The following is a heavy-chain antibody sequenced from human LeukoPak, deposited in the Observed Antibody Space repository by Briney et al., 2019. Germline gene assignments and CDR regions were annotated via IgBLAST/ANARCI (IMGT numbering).Heavy chain of an antibody. CDR3: ARGGRYDILTGYSFDY. V-gene: IGHV3-20*04. J-gene: IGHJ4*02. Sequence: GGSLRLSCAASGFTFDDYGMSWVRQAPGKGLEWVSGINWNGGSTGYADSVKGRFTISRDNAKNSLYLQMNSLRAEDTALYFCARGGRYDILTGYSFDYWGQGTLVTVSS. D-gene: IGHD3-9*01. CDR1: GFTFDDYG. CDR2: INWNGGST.